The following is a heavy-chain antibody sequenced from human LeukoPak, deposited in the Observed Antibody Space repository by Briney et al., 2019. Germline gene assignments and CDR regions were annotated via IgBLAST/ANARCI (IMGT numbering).Heavy chain of an antibody. D-gene: IGHD6-19*01. V-gene: IGHV4-59*01. J-gene: IGHJ6*02. CDR1: GGSISSYY. Sequence: SETLSLTCTVSGGSISSYYWSWIRQPPGKGLEWIGYIYYSGSTNYNPSLKSRVTISVDTSKNQFSLKLSSVTAADTAVYYCASFSMLSSGWYPECYGMDVWGQGTTVTVSS. CDR2: IYYSGST. CDR3: ASFSMLSSGWYPECYGMDV.